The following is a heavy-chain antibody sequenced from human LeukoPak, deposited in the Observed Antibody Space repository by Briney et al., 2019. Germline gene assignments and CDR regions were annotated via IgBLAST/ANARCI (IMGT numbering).Heavy chain of an antibody. V-gene: IGHV3-30-3*02. Sequence: PGGSLRLSCATSGFTFSAYIMHWVRQAPGRGLEWVAVKSYDGGIEYYADSVKGRFTISRDESKSTLYLQMNSLRAEDTAVYYCARGKTPAVTTPFDYWGQGTLVTVSS. D-gene: IGHD4-17*01. J-gene: IGHJ4*02. CDR2: KSYDGGIE. CDR1: GFTFSAYI. CDR3: ARGKTPAVTTPFDY.